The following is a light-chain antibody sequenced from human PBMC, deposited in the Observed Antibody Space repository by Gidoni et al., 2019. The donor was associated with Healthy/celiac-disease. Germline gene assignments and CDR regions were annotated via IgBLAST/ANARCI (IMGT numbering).Light chain of an antibody. V-gene: IGLV2-8*01. CDR3: SSYAGSNNLV. J-gene: IGLJ3*02. CDR2: EVS. Sequence: QSALTQPPSASGSPGQPVTISCTGTSSDVGGYNCVSWYQQHPGKAPKLMIYEVSKRPSGVPDRFSGSQSGNTASLTVSGLQAEDEADYYCSSYAGSNNLVFGGGTKLTVL. CDR1: SSDVGGYNC.